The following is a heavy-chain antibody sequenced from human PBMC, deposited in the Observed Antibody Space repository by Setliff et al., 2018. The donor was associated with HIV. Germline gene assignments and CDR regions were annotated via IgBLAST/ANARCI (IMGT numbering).Heavy chain of an antibody. J-gene: IGHJ5*02. CDR2: IHYSGST. CDR1: GGSIRSH. Sequence: SETLSLTCSVSGGSIRSHWSWIRQPPGKGLEWVGYIHYSGSTKYNTSLKRRVTMSVDTSKNQFSLKLNSVTVADTAVYYCARVSIAASGPLNWFDPWGQGALVTVSS. CDR3: ARVSIAASGPLNWFDP. D-gene: IGHD6-13*01. V-gene: IGHV4-59*11.